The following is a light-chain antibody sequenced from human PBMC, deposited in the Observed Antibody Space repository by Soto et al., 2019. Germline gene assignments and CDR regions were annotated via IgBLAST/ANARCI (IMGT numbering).Light chain of an antibody. CDR3: GTWDSRLSVGI. Sequence: QSVLTQPPSVSAAPGQKVTISCSGSSSNIEIESVSWYQQFPGTAPKFLISDNGKRPTGIPDRFSASKSGTSATLGITGLQTGDEADYYCGTWDSRLSVGIFGTGTKVTVL. J-gene: IGLJ1*01. CDR1: SSNIEIES. V-gene: IGLV1-51*01. CDR2: DNG.